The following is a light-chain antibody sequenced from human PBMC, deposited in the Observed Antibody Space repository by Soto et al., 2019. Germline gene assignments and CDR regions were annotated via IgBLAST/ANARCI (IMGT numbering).Light chain of an antibody. J-gene: IGLJ3*02. Sequence: QSVLTQPPSVSAAPGQKVTISCSGGSSNIGNNYVSWYQQVAGTAPKLLILDNNKRPSGIPDRFSGSKSGTSATLGIAGLQTGDAADYYCATWDSSLSAWLFGGGTQLTVL. CDR2: DNN. CDR1: SSNIGNNY. V-gene: IGLV1-51*01. CDR3: ATWDSSLSAWL.